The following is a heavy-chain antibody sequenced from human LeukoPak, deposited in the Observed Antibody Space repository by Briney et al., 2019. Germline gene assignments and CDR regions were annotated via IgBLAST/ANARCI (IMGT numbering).Heavy chain of an antibody. CDR2: ISGGDGST. J-gene: IGHJ6*03. CDR1: GFTSISYA. D-gene: IGHD3-3*01. Sequence: GGSLRLSCAASGFTSISYAMSWVRQAPGKGLEWVSGISGGDGSTYYADSVKDRFTISRDNSKNTIYLQMNSLRAEDTAVYYCAKHYTNSYYYYYMDVWGKGTTITVSS. CDR3: AKHYTNSYYYYYMDV. V-gene: IGHV3-23*01.